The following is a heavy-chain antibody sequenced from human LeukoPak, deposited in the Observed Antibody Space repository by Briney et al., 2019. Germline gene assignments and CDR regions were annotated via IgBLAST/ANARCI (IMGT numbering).Heavy chain of an antibody. Sequence: LEWVXVISYDGSNKYYADSVKGRFTISRDNSKNTLYLQMNSLRAEDTAVYYCARDVSIVVVTASGDYWGQGTLVTVSS. V-gene: IGHV3-30*04. D-gene: IGHD2-21*02. CDR3: ARDVSIVVVTASGDY. J-gene: IGHJ4*02. CDR2: ISYDGSNK.